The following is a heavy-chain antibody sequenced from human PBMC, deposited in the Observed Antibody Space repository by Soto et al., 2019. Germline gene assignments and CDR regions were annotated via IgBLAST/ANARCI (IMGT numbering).Heavy chain of an antibody. J-gene: IGHJ4*02. V-gene: IGHV3-23*01. CDR3: ANGGITGTMKLFDY. Sequence: GGSLSLSCAASGFTFSSYAMSWVRQAPGKGLEWVSAISGSGGSTYYADSVKGRFTISRDNSKNTLYLQMNSLRAEDTAVYYCANGGITGTMKLFDYWGQGTLVTVSS. CDR1: GFTFSSYA. D-gene: IGHD1-7*01. CDR2: ISGSGGST.